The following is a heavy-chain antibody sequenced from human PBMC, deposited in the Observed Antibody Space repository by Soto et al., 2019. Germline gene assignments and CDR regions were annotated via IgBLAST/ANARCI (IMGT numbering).Heavy chain of an antibody. V-gene: IGHV4-39*01. Sequence: QLQLQESGPGLVKPSETLSLTCTVSGGSISSSSYYWGWIRQPPGKGLEWIGSIYYSGSTYYNPSLKSRVTISVDTSKNQFSLKLSSVTAADTAVYYCARHPEFDRWLPRLWFDPWGQGTLVTVSS. CDR2: IYYSGST. J-gene: IGHJ5*02. CDR1: GGSISSSSYY. D-gene: IGHD3-22*01. CDR3: ARHPEFDRWLPRLWFDP.